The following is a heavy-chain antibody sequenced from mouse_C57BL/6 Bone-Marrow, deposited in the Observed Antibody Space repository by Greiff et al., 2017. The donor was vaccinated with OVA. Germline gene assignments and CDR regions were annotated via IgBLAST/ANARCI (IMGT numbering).Heavy chain of an antibody. CDR1: GYTFTNYW. V-gene: IGHV1-63*01. Sequence: QVQLQQSGAELVRPGTSVKMSCKASGYTFTNYWIGWAKQRPGHGLEWIGDIYPGGGYTNYNEKFKGKATLTADKSSSTAYMQFSSLTSEDSAIYYCARGDGYHPFYAMDYWGQGTSVTVSS. CDR3: ARGDGYHPFYAMDY. CDR2: IYPGGGYT. D-gene: IGHD2-3*01. J-gene: IGHJ4*01.